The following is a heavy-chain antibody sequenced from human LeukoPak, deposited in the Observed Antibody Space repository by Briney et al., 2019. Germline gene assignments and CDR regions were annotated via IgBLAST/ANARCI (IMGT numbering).Heavy chain of an antibody. V-gene: IGHV4-34*01. J-gene: IGHJ5*02. D-gene: IGHD1-26*01. CDR2: INHRGRA. Sequence: PSETLSLTCAVYGGSFSAYSWSWIRQPPGKGLEWIGQINHRGRANYSPSLKSRVTISVDTSKNQFSLKVSSVTAADTAVHYCAGVGATVDHWGQGTLVTVSS. CDR1: GGSFSAYS. CDR3: AGVGATVDH.